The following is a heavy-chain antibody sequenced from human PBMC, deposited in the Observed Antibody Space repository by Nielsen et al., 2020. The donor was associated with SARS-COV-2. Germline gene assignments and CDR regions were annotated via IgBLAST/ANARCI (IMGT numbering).Heavy chain of an antibody. V-gene: IGHV3-11*01. CDR1: GFSFSDYS. CDR2: ISRSGSII. CDR3: AGPAS. Sequence: GGSLRLSCVVSGFSFSDYSMSWIRQAPEKGLEWVSYISRSGSIIQHADSVKGRFTISRDNAKNSLHLQMDNLRVEDTAVYYCAGPASWGQGTLVTVSS. J-gene: IGHJ5*02. D-gene: IGHD2-2*01.